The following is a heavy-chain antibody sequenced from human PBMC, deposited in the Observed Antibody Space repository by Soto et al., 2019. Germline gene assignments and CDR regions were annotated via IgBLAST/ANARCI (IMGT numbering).Heavy chain of an antibody. V-gene: IGHV1-3*01. Sequence: QVQLVQSGAEVKKPGASVKVSCKASGYTFTSYAMHWVRQAPGQRLEWMGWINAGNGNTKYSQKFQGRVTNTRDTSASTAYMELSSLRSEDTGVYYCARGWGSGWLFDYWGQGTLVTVSS. J-gene: IGHJ4*02. CDR3: ARGWGSGWLFDY. CDR2: INAGNGNT. D-gene: IGHD6-19*01. CDR1: GYTFTSYA.